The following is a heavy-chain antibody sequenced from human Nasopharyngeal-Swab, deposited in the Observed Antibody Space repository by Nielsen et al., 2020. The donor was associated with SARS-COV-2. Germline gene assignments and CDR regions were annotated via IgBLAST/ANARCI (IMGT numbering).Heavy chain of an antibody. D-gene: IGHD1-14*01. CDR1: GFTFSSYS. J-gene: IGHJ4*02. V-gene: IGHV3-21*01. Sequence: GGSLPLSCAASGFTFSSYSMNSLRQAPGKGLEWVSPISSSSSYIYYADSVKGRFTISRDNAKNSLYLQMNSLRAEDTAVYYCARDRGITKPFDYWGQGTLVTVSS. CDR3: ARDRGITKPFDY. CDR2: ISSSSSYI.